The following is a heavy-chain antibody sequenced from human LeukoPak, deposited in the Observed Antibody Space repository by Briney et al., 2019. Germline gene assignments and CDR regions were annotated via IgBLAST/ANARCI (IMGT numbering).Heavy chain of an antibody. CDR2: ISGSGCYL. J-gene: IGHJ4*02. Sequence: GGSLRLSCAASGFTFNNYYMSWIRQAPGKGLEGISYISGSGCYLYYADSVKGRFTISRDNAKNSLYLQMNSLRDDDTAVYYCARAVAGPSGRFDYWGQGTLVTVSS. CDR1: GFTFNNYY. D-gene: IGHD6-19*01. CDR3: ARAVAGPSGRFDY. V-gene: IGHV3-11*01.